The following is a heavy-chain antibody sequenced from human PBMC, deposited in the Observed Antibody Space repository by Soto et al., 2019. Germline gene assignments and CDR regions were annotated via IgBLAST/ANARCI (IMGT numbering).Heavy chain of an antibody. D-gene: IGHD3-9*01. CDR2: ISGGGGGT. Sequence: EVQMLESGGGLVKPGGSLRLSCSVSGFSFSNYAMTWVRQAPGKGLEWVSSISGGGGGTHYADSMKGRVTISRDNSKNTLHLEMKRLRADDPAVYYCAKGSQYDILPAHHAFESWGQGTLVTVSS. CDR3: AKGSQYDILPAHHAFES. V-gene: IGHV3-23*01. CDR1: GFSFSNYA. J-gene: IGHJ4*02.